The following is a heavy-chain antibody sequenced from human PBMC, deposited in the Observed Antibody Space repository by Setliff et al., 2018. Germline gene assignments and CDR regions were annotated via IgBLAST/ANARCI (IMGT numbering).Heavy chain of an antibody. Sequence: ASVKVSCKSSGYTFSANAIHWVRQSPGQRLEWMGFIYTDNGNTKYSKNFQDRVAITRDTSASTAYMELSSLTSEDTAVYFCARGSRGFDYWGQGALVTVSS. CDR2: IYTDNGNT. CDR1: GYTFSANA. V-gene: IGHV1-3*04. CDR3: ARGSRGFDY. J-gene: IGHJ4*02.